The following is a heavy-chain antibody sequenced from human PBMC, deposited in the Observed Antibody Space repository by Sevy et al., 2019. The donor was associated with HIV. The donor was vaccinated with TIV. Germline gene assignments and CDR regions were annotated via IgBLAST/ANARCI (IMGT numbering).Heavy chain of an antibody. Sequence: GESLKISCKGSGYSFTNYWIAWVRQMPGKGLEWMGIIYPGDSDTRYNPSFQGQVTISADKSMNTAYLQWGSLKASDTAMYYCARRSSGAIWYFDFWGRGTLVTVSS. CDR2: IYPGDSDT. CDR3: ARRSSGAIWYFDF. V-gene: IGHV5-51*01. J-gene: IGHJ2*01. D-gene: IGHD3-10*01. CDR1: GYSFTNYW.